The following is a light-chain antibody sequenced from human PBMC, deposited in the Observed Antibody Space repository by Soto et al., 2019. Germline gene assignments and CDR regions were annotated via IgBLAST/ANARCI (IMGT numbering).Light chain of an antibody. V-gene: IGKV2-30*01. Sequence: DVVMTQSPLSLSVTLGEPASISCRSSQSLVYSDGNTYLNWFQQRPGQSPRRLIYKASNRDTGVPDRFSGSGSGTDFTLKISRVEAEDVGVYYCMKAKFCPPVTFGRGTKLEIK. CDR2: KAS. CDR1: QSLVYSDGNTY. J-gene: IGKJ2*01. CDR3: MKAKFCPPVT.